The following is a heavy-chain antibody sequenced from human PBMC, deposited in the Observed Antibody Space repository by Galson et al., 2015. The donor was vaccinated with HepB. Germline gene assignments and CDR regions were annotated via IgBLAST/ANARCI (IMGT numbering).Heavy chain of an antibody. J-gene: IGHJ4*02. CDR2: MIPIFGTA. D-gene: IGHD4-17*01. CDR3: AVAPYGDYVRGNIGY. CDR1: GGTFSSYA. V-gene: IGHV1-69*13. Sequence: SVKVSCKASGGTFSSYAISWVRQAPGQGLEWMGGMIPIFGTANYAQKFQGRVSITADESTSTAYMALSGLRSEDTAVYYCAVAPYGDYVRGNIGYWGQGTLVTVSS.